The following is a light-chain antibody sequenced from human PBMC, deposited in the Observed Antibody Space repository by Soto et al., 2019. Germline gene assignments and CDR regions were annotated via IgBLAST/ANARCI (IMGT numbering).Light chain of an antibody. J-gene: IGKJ5*01. CDR1: QSVSSTY. Sequence: EIVLTQSPGRLSLSPGERATLSCRSSQSVSSTYLAWYQQKPGQAPRLLIFGASSRATGIPDRFSGSGSGTDFTLTISSLEPEDSAVYYCQQRHMWPITFGQGTRLEIK. CDR2: GAS. V-gene: IGKV3D-20*02. CDR3: QQRHMWPIT.